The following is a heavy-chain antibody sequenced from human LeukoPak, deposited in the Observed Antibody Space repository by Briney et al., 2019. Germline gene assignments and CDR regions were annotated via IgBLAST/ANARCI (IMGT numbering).Heavy chain of an antibody. Sequence: KPSETLSLTCTVSGGPISSSSYYWGWIRQPPGKGLEWIGSIYYSGSTYYNPSLKSRVTISVDTSKNQFSLKLSSVTAADTAVYYCARTVVPAAIPLYYYYYMDVWGKGTTVTVSS. V-gene: IGHV4-39*01. CDR1: GGPISSSSYY. CDR3: ARTVVPAAIPLYYYYYMDV. J-gene: IGHJ6*03. D-gene: IGHD2-2*02. CDR2: IYYSGST.